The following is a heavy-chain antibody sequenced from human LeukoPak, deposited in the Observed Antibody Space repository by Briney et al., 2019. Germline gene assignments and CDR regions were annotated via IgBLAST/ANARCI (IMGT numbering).Heavy chain of an antibody. J-gene: IGHJ5*02. CDR3: AKGARRSGGVDWFDP. D-gene: IGHD2-15*01. CDR1: GFTFSSYA. CDR2: ISGSGGST. Sequence: GGSLRLSCAASGFTFSSYAMSWVRQAPGKGLEWVSAISGSGGSTYYADSVKGRFTISRDNSRNTLYLQMYSLRAEDTAVYYCAKGARRSGGVDWFDPWGQGTLVTVSS. V-gene: IGHV3-23*01.